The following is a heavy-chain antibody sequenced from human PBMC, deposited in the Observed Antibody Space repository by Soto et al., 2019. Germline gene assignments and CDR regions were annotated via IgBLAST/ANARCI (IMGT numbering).Heavy chain of an antibody. J-gene: IGHJ5*02. Sequence: QVQLQESGPGLVKPSETLSLTCTVSGGSISSYYWSWIRQPPGKGLEWIGYISYSGSTNYNPSPKSRVTISVDTSKNQFSLKLSSVTAADTAVYYCARARLSRSWWFDPWGQGTLVTVSS. CDR1: GGSISSYY. V-gene: IGHV4-59*01. D-gene: IGHD3-10*01. CDR2: ISYSGST. CDR3: ARARLSRSWWFDP.